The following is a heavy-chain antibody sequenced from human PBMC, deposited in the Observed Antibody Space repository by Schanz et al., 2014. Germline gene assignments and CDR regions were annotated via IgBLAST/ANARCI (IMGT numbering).Heavy chain of an antibody. V-gene: IGHV1-46*03. CDR1: GYTFTDYY. CDR2: IFLNDGGT. CDR3: ASDTMGGNFVLDV. J-gene: IGHJ6*02. Sequence: QVQLVQSGAEVKEPGASVKLSCKSSGYTFTDYYMQWVRQAPGQGLEWLGTIFLNDGGTHSAEKFQGRVTMTWDTSTSTVSMELSSLRSEDTAVYYCASDTMGGNFVLDVWGQGTTVTVSS. D-gene: IGHD3-10*01.